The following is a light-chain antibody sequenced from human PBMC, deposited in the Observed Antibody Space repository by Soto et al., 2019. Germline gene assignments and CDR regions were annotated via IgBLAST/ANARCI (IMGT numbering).Light chain of an antibody. Sequence: DIVMTQSPDSLAVSLGERATINCKSSQSVLYSSNNKNYLAWYQQKPGQPPKLLIYWASTRESGVPDRFSGSGSGTDFTLTITSLQAEDVAVYYCQHYSTTPYTFGRGTKLEIK. CDR1: QSVLYSSNNKNY. CDR3: QHYSTTPYT. CDR2: WAS. V-gene: IGKV4-1*01. J-gene: IGKJ2*01.